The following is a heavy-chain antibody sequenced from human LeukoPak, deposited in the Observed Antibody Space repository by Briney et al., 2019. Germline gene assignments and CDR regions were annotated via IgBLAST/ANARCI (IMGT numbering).Heavy chain of an antibody. D-gene: IGHD2-2*01. CDR1: GFTFSTYS. V-gene: IGHV3-21*01. CDR2: ISSSSGYI. Sequence: GGSLRLSCAASGFTFSTYSMNWVRQAPGKGLEWVSSISSSSGYIDYADSVKGRFTISRDSAKNSLYLQMNSLRAEDTAVYYCARLRAQMLSSSDFWGQGSLVTVSS. CDR3: ARLRAQMLSSSDF. J-gene: IGHJ4*02.